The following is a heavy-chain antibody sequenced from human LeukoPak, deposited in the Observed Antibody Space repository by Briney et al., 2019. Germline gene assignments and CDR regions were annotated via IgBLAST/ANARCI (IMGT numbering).Heavy chain of an antibody. D-gene: IGHD6-6*01. V-gene: IGHV1-69*05. CDR2: IIPIFGTA. J-gene: IGHJ5*02. Sequence: GASVKVSCKASGGTFSSYAISWVRQAPRQWLEWMGGIIPIFGTANYAQKFQARVTITTDESTSTAYMELSSLRSEDTAVYYYAIGEYGLFGPKSIAAPFVPWGQGTVVRVFS. CDR3: AIGEYGLFGPKSIAAPFVP. CDR1: GGTFSSYA.